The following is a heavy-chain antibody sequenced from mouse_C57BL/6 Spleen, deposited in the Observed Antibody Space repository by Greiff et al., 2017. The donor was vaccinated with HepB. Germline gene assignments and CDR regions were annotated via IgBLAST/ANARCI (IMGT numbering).Heavy chain of an antibody. CDR3: TRGDYGYDVDAMDY. D-gene: IGHD2-2*01. CDR2: IDPETGGT. Sequence: VQLQQSGAELVRPGASVTLSCKASGYTFTDYEMHWVKQTPVHGLEWIGAIDPETGGTAYNQKFKGKAILTADKSSSTAYMELRSLTSEDSAVYYCTRGDYGYDVDAMDYWGQGTSVTVSS. J-gene: IGHJ4*01. V-gene: IGHV1-15*01. CDR1: GYTFTDYE.